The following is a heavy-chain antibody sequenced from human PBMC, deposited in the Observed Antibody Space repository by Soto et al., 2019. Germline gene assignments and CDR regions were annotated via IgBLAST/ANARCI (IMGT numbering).Heavy chain of an antibody. CDR2: ISDDGSDI. D-gene: IGHD6-13*01. Sequence: QVQLEESGGGVVQPGKSLRLSCAASGFSFSNYGMHWVRQAPGKGLEWVAVISDDGSDIYYADSVKGRFTISRDNDMNLLFLHLDNVRDEDTAVYYCTRGGAGRPDYWGQGSLVVVSS. CDR3: TRGGAGRPDY. CDR1: GFSFSNYG. V-gene: IGHV3-30*03. J-gene: IGHJ4*02.